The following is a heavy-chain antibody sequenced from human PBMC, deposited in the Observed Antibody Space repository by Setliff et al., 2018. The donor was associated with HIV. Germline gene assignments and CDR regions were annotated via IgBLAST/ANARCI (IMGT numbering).Heavy chain of an antibody. CDR2: INAGNGNT. CDR1: GYTFTTYA. Sequence: GASVKVSCKASGYTFTTYAMHWVRQAPGQRLEWMGWINAGNGNTKLSQKFQGRVTITRDTSASTAYMALSSLRSEDTALYFCARGLLESRMGYGMDVWGQGTTVTVSS. D-gene: IGHD1-1*01. CDR3: ARGLLESRMGYGMDV. V-gene: IGHV1-3*01. J-gene: IGHJ6*02.